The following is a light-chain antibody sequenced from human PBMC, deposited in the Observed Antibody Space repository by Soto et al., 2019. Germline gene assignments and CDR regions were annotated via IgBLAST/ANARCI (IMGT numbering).Light chain of an antibody. Sequence: DIQMTQSPSSLSASVGDRITITCRASQTISSDLNWYQQKPGKAPKLLIYAASSLQRGVPSRFSGSGSGTDFTLAITSLQPEDFATYYCQHSYNTPRTFGQGTKVEIK. CDR3: QHSYNTPRT. CDR2: AAS. CDR1: QTISSD. V-gene: IGKV1-39*01. J-gene: IGKJ1*01.